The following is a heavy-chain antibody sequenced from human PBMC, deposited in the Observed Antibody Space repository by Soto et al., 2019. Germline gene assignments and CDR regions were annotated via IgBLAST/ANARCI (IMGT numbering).Heavy chain of an antibody. CDR1: GFSLTYTGPNMGLG. J-gene: IGHJ2*01. CDR3: ARRNGLPLQEGYFDA. CDR2: IYWDNDT. V-gene: IGHV2-5*02. Sequence: QITLKESGLTLVEPTQTLTLTCSFSGFSLTYTGPNMGLGVGWVRQSPGKAPEWLAVIYWDNDTRYKSSLKRRLSITKDTSKNEVVLTMTDMDAADAGTFFCARRNGLPLQEGYFDAWGRGALVTVSS. D-gene: IGHD2-21*02.